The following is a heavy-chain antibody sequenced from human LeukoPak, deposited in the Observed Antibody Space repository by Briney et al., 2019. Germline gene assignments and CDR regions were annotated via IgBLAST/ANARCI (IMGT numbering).Heavy chain of an antibody. CDR3: AGRRESSGSYDF. CDR2: IFPDDSDT. V-gene: IGHV5-51*01. CDR1: GFSFTNYW. D-gene: IGHD3-22*01. Sequence: GESLKISCKGSGFSFTNYWIGWVRQLPGKGPEWMGIIFPDDSDTRYSPSFQGQVTISADTSITTAYLQWSSLKASDTAMYYCAGRRESSGSYDFWGQGTLVTVSS. J-gene: IGHJ4*02.